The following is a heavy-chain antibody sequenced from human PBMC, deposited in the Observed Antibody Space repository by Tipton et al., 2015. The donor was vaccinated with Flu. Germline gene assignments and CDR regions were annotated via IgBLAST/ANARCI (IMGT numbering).Heavy chain of an antibody. J-gene: IGHJ2*01. CDR2: INNSGDS. D-gene: IGHD3-3*01. CDR3: ARGTTIHAWHFDL. V-gene: IGHV4-59*12. Sequence: TLSLTCTVSGGSISTYYWSWIRQPPGKRPEWIGYINNSGDSHYNPSLKSRVSMSVATSKNQLSLNLSSVTAADTAVYHCARGTTIHAWHFDLWGPGTLVTVSS. CDR1: GGSISTYY.